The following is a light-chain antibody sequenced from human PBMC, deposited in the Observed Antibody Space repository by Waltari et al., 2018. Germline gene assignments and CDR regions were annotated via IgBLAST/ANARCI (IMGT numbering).Light chain of an antibody. Sequence: DIVMSQSPDSLAVSLGESATINCRSSQSIMYSSNNKNFLAWYQQKPGQSPKLLIYWASTRQSGVPDRFTGSWSGTDFTLTITSVQPEDVAIYYCQQYFITPFTFGPGTKVEIK. V-gene: IGKV4-1*01. CDR3: QQYFITPFT. J-gene: IGKJ3*01. CDR1: QSIMYSSNNKNF. CDR2: WAS.